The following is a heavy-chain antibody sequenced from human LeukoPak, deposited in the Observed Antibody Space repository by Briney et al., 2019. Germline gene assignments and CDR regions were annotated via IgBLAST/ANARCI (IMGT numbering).Heavy chain of an antibody. CDR2: ISVDGGDI. V-gene: IGHV3-23*01. CDR1: RFAFHNYA. CDR3: AKDRGCSSTSCYIEGLFDY. Sequence: PGGSLRLSCAASRFAFHNYAMTWIRQAPERGLEWVSSISVDGGDIKYTDSAKGRFTISRDNSKGTLYLQMDSLRVEDTAVYYCAKDRGCSSTSCYIEGLFDYWGQGTLVTVSS. D-gene: IGHD2-2*02. J-gene: IGHJ4*02.